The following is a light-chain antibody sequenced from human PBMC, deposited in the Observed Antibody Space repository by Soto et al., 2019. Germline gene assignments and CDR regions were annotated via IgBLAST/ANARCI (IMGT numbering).Light chain of an antibody. V-gene: IGLV2-14*01. CDR2: DVS. J-gene: IGLJ1*01. CDR1: NSDVGGYNY. Sequence: ALTHAASVSWVAREGRRIFRNGNNSDVGGYNYVSWYQQHPGKAPKFMIYDVSNRPSGVSNRFSGSKSGNTASLTISGLQAEDEADYYCSSYTTSNTRQIVFGTGTKVTVL. CDR3: SSYTTSNTRQIV.